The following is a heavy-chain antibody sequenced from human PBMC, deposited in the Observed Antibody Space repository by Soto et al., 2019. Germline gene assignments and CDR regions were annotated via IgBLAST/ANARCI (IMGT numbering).Heavy chain of an antibody. CDR1: GFTVSSNY. Sequence: GGSLRLSCAASGFTVSSNYMSWVRQAPGKGLEWVSVIYSGGSTYYADSVKGRFTISRDNSKNTLYLQMNSLRAEDTAVYYCAIVLGYRKRLDAFDIWGQGTMVTVSS. CDR2: IYSGGST. V-gene: IGHV3-53*01. J-gene: IGHJ3*02. CDR3: AIVLGYRKRLDAFDI. D-gene: IGHD6-13*01.